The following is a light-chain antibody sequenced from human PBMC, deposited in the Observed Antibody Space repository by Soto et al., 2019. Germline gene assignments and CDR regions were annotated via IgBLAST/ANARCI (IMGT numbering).Light chain of an antibody. CDR3: QQSYSTEIT. V-gene: IGKV1-39*01. CDR1: QSIRNY. J-gene: IGKJ5*01. CDR2: AAS. Sequence: DIPITPSPSSLSASVRDKVTIPFRASQSIRNYLNWYQQKPGRAPEILIYAASNLQSGVPSRFSGSGSGTDFTLTISSLQPEDFATYYCQQSYSTEITFGQGTRLEIK.